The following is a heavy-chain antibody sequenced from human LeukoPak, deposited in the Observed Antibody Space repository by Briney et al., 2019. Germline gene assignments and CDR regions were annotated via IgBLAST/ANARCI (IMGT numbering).Heavy chain of an antibody. J-gene: IGHJ2*01. CDR2: VFHGGST. D-gene: IGHD2-21*02. V-gene: IGHV4-39*01. CDR3: ARHVPSALRVVVVTSDWYFDL. CDR1: GGSIINNHYY. Sequence: SETLSLTCTASGGSIINNHYYWGWIRQPPGKGLEWIGTVFHGGSTYYNPSLESRVTISVDTANNQFSQNLRSVTAADTALYYCARHVPSALRVVVVTSDWYFDLWGRGTLVTVSS.